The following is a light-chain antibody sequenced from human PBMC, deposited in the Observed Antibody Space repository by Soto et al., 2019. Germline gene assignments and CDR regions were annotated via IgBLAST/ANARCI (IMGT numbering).Light chain of an antibody. Sequence: QSALTQPASVSGSPGQSITMSCTGASSDVENNNVVSWYQQHPGKAPKLLNYEATKRPSGVSNRFSGSKSGDTASLTISGLQAEDEADYFCSSSVRRRTWVFGGGTKLTVL. V-gene: IGLV2-23*01. CDR1: SSDVENNNV. CDR3: SSSVRRRTWV. CDR2: EAT. J-gene: IGLJ3*02.